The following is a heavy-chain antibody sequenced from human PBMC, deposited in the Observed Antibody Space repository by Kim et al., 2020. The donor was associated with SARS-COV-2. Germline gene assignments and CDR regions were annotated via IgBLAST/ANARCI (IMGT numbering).Heavy chain of an antibody. Sequence: SVKVSCKASGGTFSSYAISWVRQAPGQGLEWMGRIIPILGIANYAQKFQGRVTITADKSTSTAYMELSSLRSEDTAVYYCARGGYDYVWGSYRPDFDYWGQGTLVTVSS. CDR2: IIPILGIA. D-gene: IGHD3-16*02. J-gene: IGHJ4*02. CDR1: GGTFSSYA. V-gene: IGHV1-69*04. CDR3: ARGGYDYVWGSYRPDFDY.